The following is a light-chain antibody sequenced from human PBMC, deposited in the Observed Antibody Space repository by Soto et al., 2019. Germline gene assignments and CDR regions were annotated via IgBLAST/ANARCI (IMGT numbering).Light chain of an antibody. V-gene: IGKV3D-20*01. CDR3: QPFGNSPT. J-gene: IGKJ4*01. CDR1: QSLTNNF. Sequence: EIVLTQSPATLSLSPGERVTLSCGASQSLTNNFLAWYQQRPGVAPRLLIFDASTRASGVPDRFSGRGSGTDFTLTISRLEPEDFAVYYCQPFGNSPTFGGGTKVEFK. CDR2: DAS.